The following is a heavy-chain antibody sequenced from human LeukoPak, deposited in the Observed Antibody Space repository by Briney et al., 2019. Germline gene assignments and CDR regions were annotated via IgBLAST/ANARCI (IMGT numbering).Heavy chain of an antibody. D-gene: IGHD5-24*01. CDR1: GFTFSSAW. J-gene: IGHJ4*02. CDR3: TSANYGPAY. Sequence: GRSLRLSCAASGFTFSSAWMSWVRQAPGKGLEWVANVNQDGSGKYYVDSVKGRFTISKDNAKNSLYLQMNSLRAEDTAVYYCTSANYGPAYWGQGTLVTVSS. V-gene: IGHV3-7*01. CDR2: VNQDGSGK.